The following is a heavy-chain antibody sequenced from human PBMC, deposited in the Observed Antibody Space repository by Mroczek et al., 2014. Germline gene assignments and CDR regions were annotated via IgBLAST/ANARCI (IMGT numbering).Heavy chain of an antibody. V-gene: IGHV3-53*01. CDR3: ARVFTIFGVVRGFDH. J-gene: IGHJ4*02. Sequence: VQLVQSGGGLIQPGGSLRLSCAASGFTVFSKYMSWVRQAPGKGLEWVSVMYSGGNTYYADSVKGRFTISRDNSKNTLYLQLNSLRAEDTAMYYCARVFTIFGVVRGFDHWGQGTLVTVSS. CDR2: MYSGGNT. CDR1: GFTVFSKY. D-gene: IGHD3-3*01.